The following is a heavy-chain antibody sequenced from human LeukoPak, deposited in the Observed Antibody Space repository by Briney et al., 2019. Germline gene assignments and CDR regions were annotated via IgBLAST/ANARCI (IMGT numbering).Heavy chain of an antibody. CDR2: IYTSGST. CDR3: ARDLIVSFAYYYYMDV. Sequence: SETLSLTCTVSGGSISSYYWSWIRQPAGKGLEWIGRIYTSGSTNYNPSLKSRVTMSVDTSKNQFSLKLSSVTAADTAVYYCARDLIVSFAYYYYMDVWGKGTTVTVPS. D-gene: IGHD3-22*01. CDR1: GGSISSYY. J-gene: IGHJ6*03. V-gene: IGHV4-4*07.